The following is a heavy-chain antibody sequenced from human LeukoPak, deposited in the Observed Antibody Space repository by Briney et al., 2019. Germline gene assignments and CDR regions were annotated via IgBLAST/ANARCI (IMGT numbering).Heavy chain of an antibody. V-gene: IGHV1-8*03. D-gene: IGHD6-6*01. Sequence: VASVKVSCKASGYTFTIYDINWVRQATGQGLEWMGWMNPNSGDTGYAQKFQGRVTITWNTSISTAYMELSSLRSEDTAVYYCARGRAARPRRHGSNWFDPWGQGTLVTVSS. CDR2: MNPNSGDT. CDR1: GYTFTIYD. J-gene: IGHJ5*02. CDR3: ARGRAARPRRHGSNWFDP.